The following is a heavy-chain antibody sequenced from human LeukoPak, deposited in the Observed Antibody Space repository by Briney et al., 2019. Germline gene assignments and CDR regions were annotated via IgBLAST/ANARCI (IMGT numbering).Heavy chain of an antibody. CDR3: ATLIAVAGTDY. CDR2: ISSSSTI. Sequence: GESLRLSCAASGFTFSSYSMNWVRQAPGKGLEWVSYISSSSTIYYADSVKGRFTISRDNAKNSLYLQMNSLRAEDTAVYYCATLIAVAGTDYWGQGTLVTVSS. J-gene: IGHJ4*02. V-gene: IGHV3-48*04. D-gene: IGHD6-19*01. CDR1: GFTFSSYS.